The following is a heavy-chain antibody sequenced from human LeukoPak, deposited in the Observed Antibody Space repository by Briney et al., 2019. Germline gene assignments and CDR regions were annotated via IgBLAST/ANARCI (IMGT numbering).Heavy chain of an antibody. J-gene: IGHJ3*02. CDR2: VNHRGST. CDR3: AREIIVARGAFDI. D-gene: IGHD5-12*01. V-gene: IGHV4-34*01. Sequence: SETLSLTCAVYGGSLSGYYWSWFRPPPGKGREWIGEVNHRGSTSYNPSLKSRVTISVDTSKNQFSLKLSSVTAADTAVYYCAREIIVARGAFDIWGQGTMVTVSS. CDR1: GGSLSGYY.